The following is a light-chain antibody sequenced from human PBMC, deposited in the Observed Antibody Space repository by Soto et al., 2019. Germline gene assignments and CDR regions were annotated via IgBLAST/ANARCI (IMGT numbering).Light chain of an antibody. CDR3: QQSYSTPPWT. CDR1: QSISSY. J-gene: IGKJ1*01. Sequence: DIQMTQSPSSLSASVGARVPITCRASQSISSYLNWYQQHPGEAPKLLIYAASSLQSGVPSRFSGSGSGTDFTLTISSLQPEDFATYYCQQSYSTPPWTFGQGTKVDI. CDR2: AAS. V-gene: IGKV1-39*01.